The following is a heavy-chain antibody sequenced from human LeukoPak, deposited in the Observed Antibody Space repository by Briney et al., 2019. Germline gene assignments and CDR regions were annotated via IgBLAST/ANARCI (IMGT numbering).Heavy chain of an antibody. CDR2: MNPNSGNT. Sequence: ASVKVSCKASGYTFTSYDINWVRQAPGQGLGWVGWMNPNSGNTGYAQQFQGRVTMTRNTSISTAYMELSSLRSEDTAVYYCATELQYSGSYYYWGQGTLVTVSS. CDR3: ATELQYSGSYYY. CDR1: GYTFTSYD. D-gene: IGHD1-26*01. J-gene: IGHJ4*02. V-gene: IGHV1-8*01.